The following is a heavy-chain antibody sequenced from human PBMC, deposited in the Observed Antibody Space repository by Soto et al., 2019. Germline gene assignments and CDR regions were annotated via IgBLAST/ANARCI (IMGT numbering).Heavy chain of an antibody. V-gene: IGHV3-23*01. J-gene: IGHJ3*02. Sequence: EVQLLESGGGLVQPGGSLRLSCAASGFTFSSYAMSWVRQAPGKGLEWVSAISGSGGSTYYADSVKGRFTISRDNSKNTLYLQMNSLRAEDTAVYYCAKFGSGGGLIVVVVAAIDGAFDIWGQGTMVTASS. CDR1: GFTFSSYA. CDR3: AKFGSGGGLIVVVVAAIDGAFDI. CDR2: ISGSGGST. D-gene: IGHD2-15*01.